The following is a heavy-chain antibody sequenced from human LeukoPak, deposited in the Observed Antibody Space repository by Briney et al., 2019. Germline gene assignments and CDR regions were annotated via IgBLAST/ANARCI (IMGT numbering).Heavy chain of an antibody. CDR1: GLTFSSYA. CDR2: ISGSGGST. D-gene: IGHD1-26*01. Sequence: SGGSLRLSCAASGLTFSSYAMSWVRQAPGKGLEWVSAISGSGGSTYYADSVKGRFTISRDNSKNTLYLQMNSLRAEDTAVYYCANRGSPREYYFDYWGQGTLVTVSS. J-gene: IGHJ4*02. CDR3: ANRGSPREYYFDY. V-gene: IGHV3-23*01.